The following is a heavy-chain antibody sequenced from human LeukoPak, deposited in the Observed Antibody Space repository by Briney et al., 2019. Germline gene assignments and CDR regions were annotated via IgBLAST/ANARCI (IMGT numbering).Heavy chain of an antibody. CDR1: GYTFTGYY. V-gene: IGHV1-2*02. J-gene: IGHJ5*02. D-gene: IGHD3-10*01. CDR2: INPNSGGT. CDR3: ARDLTMVRGVIPTFWFDP. Sequence: ASVKVSCKASGYTFTGYYMHWVRQAPGQGLEWMGWINPNSGGTNHAQKFQGRVTMTRDTSISTAYMELSRLRSDDTAVYYCARDLTMVRGVIPTFWFDPWGQGTLVTVSS.